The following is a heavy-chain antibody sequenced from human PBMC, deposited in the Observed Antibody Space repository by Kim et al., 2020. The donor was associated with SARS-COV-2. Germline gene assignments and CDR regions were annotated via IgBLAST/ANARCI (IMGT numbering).Heavy chain of an antibody. Sequence: GGSLRLSCTASGFTFGDYAMSWVRQAPGKGLEWVGFIRSKAYGGTTEYAASVKGRFTISRDDSKSIAYLQMNSLKTEDTAVYYCTRVQVEPNFWSGGPWFDPWGQGTLVTVSS. CDR1: GFTFGDYA. D-gene: IGHD3-3*01. V-gene: IGHV3-49*04. CDR2: IRSKAYGGTT. CDR3: TRVQVEPNFWSGGPWFDP. J-gene: IGHJ5*02.